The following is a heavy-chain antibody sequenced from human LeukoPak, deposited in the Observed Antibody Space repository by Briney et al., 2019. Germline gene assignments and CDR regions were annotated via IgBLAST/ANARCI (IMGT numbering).Heavy chain of an antibody. CDR1: GFTFDDYA. Sequence: GGSLRLSCAASGFTFDDYAMHWVRQAPGRGLEWVSGISWNSGSIGYADSVKGRFTISRDNAKNSLYLQMNSLRAEDTALYYCAKDTGDSSGWCAGSGLFDYWGQGTLVTVSS. D-gene: IGHD6-19*01. CDR2: ISWNSGSI. CDR3: AKDTGDSSGWCAGSGLFDY. J-gene: IGHJ4*02. V-gene: IGHV3-9*01.